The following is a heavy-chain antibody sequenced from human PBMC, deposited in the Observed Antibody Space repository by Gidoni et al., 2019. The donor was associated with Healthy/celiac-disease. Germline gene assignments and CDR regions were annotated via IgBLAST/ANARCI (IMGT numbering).Heavy chain of an antibody. CDR3: ARVPIAVAGFDY. CDR1: GGSFSGYY. CDR2: INHSGST. Sequence: QVQLQQWGAGLLKPSETLSLTCAVYGGSFSGYYWSWIRQSPEKGLEWIGEINHSGSTNYNPSLKSRVTISVDTSKNQFSLKLRSVTAADTAVYYCARVPIAVAGFDYWGQGTLVTVSS. J-gene: IGHJ4*02. D-gene: IGHD6-19*01. V-gene: IGHV4-34*01.